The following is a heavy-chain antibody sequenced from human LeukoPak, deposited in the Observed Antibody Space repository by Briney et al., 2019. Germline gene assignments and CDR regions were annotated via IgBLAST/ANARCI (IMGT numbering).Heavy chain of an antibody. V-gene: IGHV3-23*01. D-gene: IGHD3-10*01. CDR2: LRDSGGST. CDR1: GFSVSNYG. Sequence: RAGGYLRLSCAAAGFSVSNYGMTSVRQAPGNGQHYVSTLRDSGGSTYYADSVKGRFTIYRDNSNNTLYLQMRSLRAEDTAIYFCAKRLYYGSGPLDIWGQGTMVTVSS. CDR3: AKRLYYGSGPLDI. J-gene: IGHJ3*02.